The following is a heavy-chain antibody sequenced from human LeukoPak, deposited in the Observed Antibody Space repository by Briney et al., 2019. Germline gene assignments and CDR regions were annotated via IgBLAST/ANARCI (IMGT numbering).Heavy chain of an antibody. CDR3: ARAVIVVAAATQRNWFDP. J-gene: IGHJ5*02. CDR2: IYDSGST. CDR1: GGSISSYY. D-gene: IGHD2-15*01. Sequence: PSETLSLTCTVSGGSISSYYWSWIRQPPGKGLEWIGYIYDSGSTNYNPSLRSRVTISVDTSKNQLSLKLSSVTAADTAIYYCARAVIVVAAATQRNWFDPWGQGTLVTASS. V-gene: IGHV4-59*12.